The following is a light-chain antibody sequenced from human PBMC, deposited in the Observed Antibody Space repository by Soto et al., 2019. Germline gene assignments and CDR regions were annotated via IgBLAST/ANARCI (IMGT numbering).Light chain of an antibody. J-gene: IGKJ4*01. V-gene: IGKV1-9*01. CDR3: QQLTSYFPLT. CDR2: TAS. Sequence: DIQLTQSPSFLSASVGDTFTITCRASQGISRYLAWYQQKPGKAPKLLIYTASTLQSGVPSRFSGSGSGTEFTLTISSLQPEDFATYYCQQLTSYFPLTFGGGTRWIS. CDR1: QGISRY.